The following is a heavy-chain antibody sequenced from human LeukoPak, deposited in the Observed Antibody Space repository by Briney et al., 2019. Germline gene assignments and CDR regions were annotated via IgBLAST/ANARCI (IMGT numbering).Heavy chain of an antibody. V-gene: IGHV4-30-4*01. D-gene: IGHD2-2*01. CDR3: AREGVPAAHFDY. CDR2: IYYSGST. CDR1: GGSISSGDYY. J-gene: IGHJ4*02. Sequence: SQTLSLTCTVSGGSISSGDYYWSWIRQPPGKVLEWIGYIYYSGSTYYNPSLESRVTISVDTSKNQFSLKLSSVTAPDTAVYYCAREGVPAAHFDYWGQGTLVTVSS.